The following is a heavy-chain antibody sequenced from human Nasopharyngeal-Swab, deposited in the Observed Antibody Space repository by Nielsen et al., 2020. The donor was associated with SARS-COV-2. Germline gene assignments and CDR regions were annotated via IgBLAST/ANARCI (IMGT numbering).Heavy chain of an antibody. CDR2: ISSSSSYI. V-gene: IGHV3-21*01. Sequence: GRQAPGKGLEWVSSISSSSSYIYYADSVKGRFTISRDNAKNSLYLQMNSLRAEDTAVYYCAREGYCSGGSCYIWGQGTMVTVSS. CDR3: AREGYCSGGSCYI. D-gene: IGHD2-15*01. J-gene: IGHJ3*02.